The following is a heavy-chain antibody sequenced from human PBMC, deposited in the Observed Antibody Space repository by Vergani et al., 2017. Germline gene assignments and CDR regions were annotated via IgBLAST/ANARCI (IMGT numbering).Heavy chain of an antibody. CDR2: ISGSGGST. CDR3: AKYDFWSGFFDY. CDR1: GFTFSSYA. J-gene: IGHJ4*02. Sequence: EVQLLESGGGLVQPGGSLRLSCAASGFTFSSYAMSWVRQAPGKGLEWVSAISGSGGSTYYADSVKGRFTISRDNTKNTLYLQMNSLRAEDTAVYYCAKYDFWSGFFDYWGQGTLVTVSS. V-gene: IGHV3-23*01. D-gene: IGHD3-3*01.